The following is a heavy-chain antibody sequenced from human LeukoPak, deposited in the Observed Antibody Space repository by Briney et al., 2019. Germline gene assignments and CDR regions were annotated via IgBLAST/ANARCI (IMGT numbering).Heavy chain of an antibody. V-gene: IGHV4-34*01. J-gene: IGHJ4*02. CDR1: GGSFSGYY. Sequence: SETLSLTCAVYGGSFSGYYWSWIRQPPGKGLEWIGEINHSGSTNYNPSLKTRVTISVDKSKNQFSLKLSSATAANTAVYYCASNTRITMVRGVIQEAYYFDYWGQGTLVTVSS. CDR2: INHSGST. CDR3: ASNTRITMVRGVIQEAYYFDY. D-gene: IGHD3-10*01.